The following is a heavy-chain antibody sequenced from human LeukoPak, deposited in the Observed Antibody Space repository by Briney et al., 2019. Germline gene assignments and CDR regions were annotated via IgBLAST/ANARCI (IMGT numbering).Heavy chain of an antibody. D-gene: IGHD2-15*01. CDR3: ARERAYCSGGSCYSFWFDP. CDR2: INSDGSST. J-gene: IGHJ5*02. Sequence: GGSLRLSCAASGFTFSSYWMHWVRQAPGKGLVWVSRINSDGSSTSYADSVKGRFTIPRDNAKNTLYLQMNSLRAEDTAVYYCARERAYCSGGSCYSFWFDPWGQGTLVTVSS. CDR1: GFTFSSYW. V-gene: IGHV3-74*01.